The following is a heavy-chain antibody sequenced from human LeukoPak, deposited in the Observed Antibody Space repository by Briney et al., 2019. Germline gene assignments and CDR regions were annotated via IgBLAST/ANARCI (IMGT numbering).Heavy chain of an antibody. CDR2: IYDSGST. Sequence: PSETLSLTCNVSGGSIRSSYYYWGWIRQPPGKGLEWIGSIYDSGSTYYNPSLKSRVTISVDTSKNQFSLKLNSVTAADTAVYYCARVSDYGSSGFYAWAIDYWGQGTLVTVSS. V-gene: IGHV4-39*01. CDR3: ARVSDYGSSGFYAWAIDY. CDR1: GGSIRSSYYY. D-gene: IGHD3-22*01. J-gene: IGHJ4*02.